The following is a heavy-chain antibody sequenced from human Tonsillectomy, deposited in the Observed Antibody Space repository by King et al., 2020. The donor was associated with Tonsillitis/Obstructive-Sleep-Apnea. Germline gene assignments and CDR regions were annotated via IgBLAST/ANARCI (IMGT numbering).Heavy chain of an antibody. CDR1: GGSISSYY. Sequence: HVQLQESGPGLVKPSETLSLTCTVSGGSISSYYWSWIRQPPGKGLEWIGYIYYSGSTNYNPSLKSLVTISVDTSKNQFSLKLSSVTAADTAVYYCARSLYYDFWSGYLNWFDPWGQGTLVTVSS. V-gene: IGHV4-59*01. D-gene: IGHD3-3*01. J-gene: IGHJ5*02. CDR2: IYYSGST. CDR3: ARSLYYDFWSGYLNWFDP.